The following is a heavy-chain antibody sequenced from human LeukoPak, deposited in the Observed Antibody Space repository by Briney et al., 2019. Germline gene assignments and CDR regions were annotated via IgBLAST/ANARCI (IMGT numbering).Heavy chain of an antibody. CDR3: ARSDYYDSSGYYDY. V-gene: IGHV3-48*01. J-gene: IGHJ4*02. Sequence: GGSLRLSCAASGFTFSSYSMNWVRQAPGKGLEWVSYISSSSSTIYYADSVRGRFTISRDNAKNSLYLQMNSLRAEDTAVYYCARSDYYDSSGYYDYWGQGTLVTVSS. CDR1: GFTFSSYS. D-gene: IGHD3-22*01. CDR2: ISSSSSTI.